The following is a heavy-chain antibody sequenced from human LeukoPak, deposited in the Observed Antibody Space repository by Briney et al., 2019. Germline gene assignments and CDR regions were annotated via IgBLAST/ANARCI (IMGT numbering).Heavy chain of an antibody. V-gene: IGHV3-30*04. Sequence: GRSLRLSCAASGFIFRNCAIHWVRQAPGKGLEWVAITSHDGSFKSYGDSVKGRFTISRDNAKNSLYLQMNSLRAEDTAVYYCARDDYTIVGATDVNWFDPWGQGTLVTVSS. J-gene: IGHJ5*02. CDR1: GFIFRNCA. CDR3: ARDDYTIVGATDVNWFDP. D-gene: IGHD1-26*01. CDR2: TSHDGSFK.